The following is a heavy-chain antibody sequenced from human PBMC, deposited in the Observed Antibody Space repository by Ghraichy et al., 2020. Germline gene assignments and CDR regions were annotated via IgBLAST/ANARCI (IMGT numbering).Heavy chain of an antibody. CDR1: GGSISSSSYY. V-gene: IGHV4-39*07. CDR3: ARHLGPPVIVVVVATYYFDY. J-gene: IGHJ4*02. Sequence: SETLSLTCTVSGGSISSSSYYWGWIRQPPGKGLEWIGSIYYSGSTYYNPSLKSRVTISVDTSKNQFSLKLSSVTAADTAVYYCARHLGPPVIVVVVATYYFDYWGQGTLVTVSS. D-gene: IGHD2-15*01. CDR2: IYYSGST.